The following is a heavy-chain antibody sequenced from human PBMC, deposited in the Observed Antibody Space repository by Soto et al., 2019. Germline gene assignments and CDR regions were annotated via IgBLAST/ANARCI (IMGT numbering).Heavy chain of an antibody. CDR3: ARVGYYDFWSGSSDIGP. D-gene: IGHD3-3*01. J-gene: IGHJ5*02. V-gene: IGHV4-34*01. CDR1: GGSFSGYY. CDR2: INHSGST. Sequence: SETLSLTCAVYGGSFSGYYWSWIRQPPGKGLEWIGEINHSGSTNYNPSLKSRVTISVDTSKNQFSLKLSSVTAADTAVYYCARVGYYDFWSGSSDIGPWGQGTLVTVSS.